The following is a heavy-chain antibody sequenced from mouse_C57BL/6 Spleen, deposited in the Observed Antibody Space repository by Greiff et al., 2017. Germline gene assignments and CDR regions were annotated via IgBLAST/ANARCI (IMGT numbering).Heavy chain of an antibody. CDR2: IDPEDGET. Sequence: DVQLQESGAELVKPGASVKLSCTASGFNIKDYYMHWVKQRTEQGLEWIGRIDPEDGETKDAPKFQGKATLTADTSSNTAYLQLSSLTSEDTAVYYCARGTSGWSDYWGQGTTLTVSS. D-gene: IGHD2-3*01. J-gene: IGHJ2*01. CDR1: GFNIKDYY. V-gene: IGHV14-2*01. CDR3: ARGTSGWSDY.